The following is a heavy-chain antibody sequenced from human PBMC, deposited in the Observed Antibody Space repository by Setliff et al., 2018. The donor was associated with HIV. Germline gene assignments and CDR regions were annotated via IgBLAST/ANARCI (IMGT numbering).Heavy chain of an antibody. D-gene: IGHD3-22*01. V-gene: IGHV4-39*01. Sequence: PSETLSLTCTVSGGSISSSSYYWGWIRQPPGKGLEWIGSIYYSGSTYYNPSLKSRVTISVDTSKNQFSLKLSSVTAADTAVYYCARSPLGHCYDSSAPAVGYFDYWGQGTLVTVSS. CDR1: GGSISSSSYY. CDR2: IYYSGST. J-gene: IGHJ4*02. CDR3: ARSPLGHCYDSSAPAVGYFDY.